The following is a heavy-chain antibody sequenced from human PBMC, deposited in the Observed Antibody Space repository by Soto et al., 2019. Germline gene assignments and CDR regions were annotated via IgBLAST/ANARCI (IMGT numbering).Heavy chain of an antibody. J-gene: IGHJ5*02. Sequence: GXSGKVSCKASGYIFINYGITWVRQAPGQGLEWMGWISGYNGNTKYADKLQGRVTMTTDTSTTTAYMELRSLRSDDTAVYYCARDEVPAANWLDRWGQGTLVTVSS. V-gene: IGHV1-18*01. D-gene: IGHD2-2*01. CDR3: ARDEVPAANWLDR. CDR2: ISGYNGNT. CDR1: GYIFINYG.